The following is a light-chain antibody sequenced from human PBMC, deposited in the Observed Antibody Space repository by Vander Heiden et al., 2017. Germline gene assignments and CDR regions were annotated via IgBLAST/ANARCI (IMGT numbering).Light chain of an antibody. CDR2: KAS. J-gene: IGKJ1*01. CDR1: QSISNW. Sequence: DIQMTQSPSTLSVSVGDRVTITCRASQSISNWLAWYQQKPGKAPKLLIYKASSLESGVPSRFSGSGSGTEFTLTISSLRPDDFATYYCQQYNSWTFGQGTKVEI. CDR3: QQYNSWT. V-gene: IGKV1-5*03.